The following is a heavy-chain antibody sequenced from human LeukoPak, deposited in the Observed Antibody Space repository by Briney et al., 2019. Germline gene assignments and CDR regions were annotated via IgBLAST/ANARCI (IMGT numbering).Heavy chain of an antibody. D-gene: IGHD5-18*01. CDR2: ISSSGSTI. CDR1: GFTFSDYY. V-gene: IGHV3-11*01. Sequence: GGSLRLSCAASGFTFSDYYMSWIRQAPGKGLEWVSYISSSGSTIYYADSVKGRSTTSRDNAKNSLYLQMNSLRAEDTAVYYCASLSSYGYSLDYWGQGTLVTVSS. CDR3: ASLSSYGYSLDY. J-gene: IGHJ4*02.